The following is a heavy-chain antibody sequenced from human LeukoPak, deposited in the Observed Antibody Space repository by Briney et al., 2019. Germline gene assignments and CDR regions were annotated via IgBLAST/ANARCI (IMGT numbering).Heavy chain of an antibody. J-gene: IGHJ4*02. CDR3: ARADTAMVDYFDH. D-gene: IGHD5-18*01. V-gene: IGHV1-3*01. CDR1: GYTFTSYA. Sequence: GASVKVSCKAPGYTFTSYAMHWVRQAPGQRLEWMGWINAGNGNTKYSQKFQGRVTITRDTSASTAYMELSSLRSEDTAVYYCARADTAMVDYFDHWGQGTLVTVSS. CDR2: INAGNGNT.